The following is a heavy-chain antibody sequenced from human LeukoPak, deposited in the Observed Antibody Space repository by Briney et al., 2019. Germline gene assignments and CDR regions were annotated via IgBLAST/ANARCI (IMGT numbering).Heavy chain of an antibody. CDR2: INSDGSST. CDR3: VREPYYYDSSGYGDAFDI. Sequence: AGGSLRLSCAASGFTFSSYWMHWVRQAPGKGLVWVSRINSDGSSTSYAASVKGRFTISRDNAKNTLYLQMNSLRAEDTAVYYCVREPYYYDSSGYGDAFDIWGQGTMVTVSS. J-gene: IGHJ3*02. V-gene: IGHV3-74*01. CDR1: GFTFSSYW. D-gene: IGHD3-22*01.